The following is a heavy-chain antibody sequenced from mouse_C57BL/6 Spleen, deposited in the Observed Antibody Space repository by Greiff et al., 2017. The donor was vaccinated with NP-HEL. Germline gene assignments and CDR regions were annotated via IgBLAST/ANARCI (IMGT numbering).Heavy chain of an antibody. CDR2: IYPRSGST. CDR3: DKGDDYDGFDY. V-gene: IGHV1-81*01. Sequence: VQLQQPGAELVRPGASVKLSCKASGYTFTSYCISWVKQRTGQGLEWIGEIYPRSGSTNYNEKFKGKATLTADKSSSTAYMALRSLTSEDSAVEVCDKGDDYDGFDYWGQGTTLTVSS. J-gene: IGHJ2*01. D-gene: IGHD2-4*01. CDR1: GYTFTSYC.